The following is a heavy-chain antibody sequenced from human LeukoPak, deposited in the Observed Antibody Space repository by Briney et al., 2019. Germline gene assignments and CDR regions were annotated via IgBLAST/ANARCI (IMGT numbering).Heavy chain of an antibody. V-gene: IGHV3-30-3*01. CDR1: GFTFSTYA. Sequence: GGSLRLSCAASGFTFSTYAVHWVRQAPGKGLEGVAVISYDGSNEYYADSVKGRFTISRDNSKNTLYLQMNSLRAEDTAVYYCARDRSLYYYYGMDVWGQGTTVTVSS. J-gene: IGHJ6*02. CDR3: ARDRSLYYYYGMDV. CDR2: ISYDGSNE. D-gene: IGHD3-10*01.